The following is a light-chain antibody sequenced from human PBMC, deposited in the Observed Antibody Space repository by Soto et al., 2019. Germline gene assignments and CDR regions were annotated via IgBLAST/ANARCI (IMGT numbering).Light chain of an antibody. CDR2: KAS. J-gene: IGKJ1*01. Sequence: DIQMTQSPSPLSASVGARVTITCRARQSISSWLAWYEQKPGKAPKLLSYKASSLESGVPSRSSGSGSRKEFTLTISSLQPDDFATYYCQQYNSYSRTFVQGTKVEIK. CDR3: QQYNSYSRT. V-gene: IGKV1-5*03. CDR1: QSISSW.